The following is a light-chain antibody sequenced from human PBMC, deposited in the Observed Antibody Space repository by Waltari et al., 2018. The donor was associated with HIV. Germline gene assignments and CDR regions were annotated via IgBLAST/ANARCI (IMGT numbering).Light chain of an antibody. Sequence: QSVLTQPPSVSGAPGQRVTISCTGSDSNIGANYDVHWYQQLPGTAPKVLIYGNTNRPSGVPDRFSGSKSDTSASLAITGLQAEDEADYYCQSYDRSLSGYVVFGGGTKLTVL. J-gene: IGLJ2*01. V-gene: IGLV1-40*01. CDR2: GNT. CDR3: QSYDRSLSGYVV. CDR1: DSNIGANYD.